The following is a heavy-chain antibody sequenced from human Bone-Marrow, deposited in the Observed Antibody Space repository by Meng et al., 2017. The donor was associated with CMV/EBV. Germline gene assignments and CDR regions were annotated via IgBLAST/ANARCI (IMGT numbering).Heavy chain of an antibody. CDR1: GFIFSNYW. CDR3: ARSYCSSTSCYRSYYYYGMDV. CDR2: ISSSSSYI. J-gene: IGHJ6*02. V-gene: IGHV3-21*01. D-gene: IGHD2-2*01. Sequence: GESLKISCEASGFIFSNYWMTWARQAPGKGLEWVSSISSSSSYIYYADSVKGRFTISRDNAKNSLYLQMNSLRAEDTAVYYCARSYCSSTSCYRSYYYYGMDVWGQGTTVTVSS.